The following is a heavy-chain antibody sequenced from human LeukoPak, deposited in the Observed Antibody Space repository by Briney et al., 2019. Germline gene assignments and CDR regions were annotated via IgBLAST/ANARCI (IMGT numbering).Heavy chain of an antibody. CDR3: ARVEEVVINPPGTGNGMDV. D-gene: IGHD3-22*01. J-gene: IGHJ6*02. V-gene: IGHV3-30-3*01. CDR1: AFTFSSNA. CDR2: ISYDGSNN. Sequence: GGSLTLSCAAYAFTFSSNAMHWDRQAQGKGLEWVAVISYDGSNNYYADSVKGRFTISRDTSKTTMYLQMNSLRAEDTAVYYCARVEEVVINPPGTGNGMDVWGQGTTVTVSS.